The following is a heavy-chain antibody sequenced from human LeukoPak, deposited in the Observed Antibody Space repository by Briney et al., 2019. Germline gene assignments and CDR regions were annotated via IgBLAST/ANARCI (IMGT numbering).Heavy chain of an antibody. D-gene: IGHD1-7*01. CDR3: VRAVSGTLGGAFDI. V-gene: IGHV1-2*02. Sequence: ASVKVSCKVSGYTFIDYFIHWMRQTPGQGLEWLGWINPNSGVTRYAQKFQDRVTMTRDTAAYMELSSLKSDDTAVYYCVRAVSGTLGGAFDIWGQGTAVTVPS. CDR2: INPNSGVT. CDR1: GYTFIDYF. J-gene: IGHJ3*02.